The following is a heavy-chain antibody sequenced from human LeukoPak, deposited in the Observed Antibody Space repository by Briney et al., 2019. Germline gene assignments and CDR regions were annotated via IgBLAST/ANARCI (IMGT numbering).Heavy chain of an antibody. CDR2: IIPIFGTA. D-gene: IGHD6-13*01. V-gene: IGHV1-69*05. J-gene: IGHJ5*02. CDR1: GGTFSSYA. Sequence: SVKVSCKASGGTFSSYAISWVRQAPGQGLEWMGGIIPIFGTANYAQKLQGRVTMTTDTSTSTAYMELRSLRSDDTAVYYCARGSPNWFDPWGQGTLVTVSS. CDR3: ARGSPNWFDP.